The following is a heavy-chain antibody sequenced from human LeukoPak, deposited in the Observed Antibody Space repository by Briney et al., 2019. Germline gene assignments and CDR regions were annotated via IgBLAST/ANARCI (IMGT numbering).Heavy chain of an antibody. D-gene: IGHD1-26*01. V-gene: IGHV3-43D*03. J-gene: IGHJ4*02. CDR1: GFTFDDYA. CDR3: AKDTSDLVGGHMLIDY. Sequence: PGGSLRLSCAASGFTFDDYAMHWVRQAPGKGLEWVALISWDGSGDYYADSVKGRFIISRDNSQNSLYLQMSNLRSEDTAFYYCAKDTSDLVGGHMLIDYWGQGTLVTVSS. CDR2: ISWDGSGD.